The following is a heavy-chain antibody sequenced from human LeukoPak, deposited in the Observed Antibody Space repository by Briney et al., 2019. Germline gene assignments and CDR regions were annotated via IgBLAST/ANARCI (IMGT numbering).Heavy chain of an antibody. CDR2: IDPSDSYT. CDR1: GYSFTRYW. CDR3: AKIATTGGYFDY. V-gene: IGHV5-10-1*01. D-gene: IGHD6-13*01. Sequence: GESLRISCKGSGYSFTRYWISWVRQMPGKGLEWMGRIDPSDSYTNYRPSSQGHVTISADKSISTAYLQWSSLKASDTAMYYCAKIATTGGYFDYWGQGTLVTVSS. J-gene: IGHJ4*02.